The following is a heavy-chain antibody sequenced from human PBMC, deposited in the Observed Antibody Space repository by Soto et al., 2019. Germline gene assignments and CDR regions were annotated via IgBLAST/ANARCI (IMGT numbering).Heavy chain of an antibody. Sequence: EVQLVESGGGLVQPGGSLRLSCAASGFTFSTFEMIWVRQAPGKGLEWVSYISTSGSTIYYADSVKGRFTISRDNAKNSLYLQMNSLRAEDTSAYYCARIIGPRPDYYYYNMDVWGQGTTVTVSS. J-gene: IGHJ6*02. CDR3: ARIIGPRPDYYYYNMDV. CDR2: ISTSGSTI. D-gene: IGHD6-6*01. CDR1: GFTFSTFE. V-gene: IGHV3-48*03.